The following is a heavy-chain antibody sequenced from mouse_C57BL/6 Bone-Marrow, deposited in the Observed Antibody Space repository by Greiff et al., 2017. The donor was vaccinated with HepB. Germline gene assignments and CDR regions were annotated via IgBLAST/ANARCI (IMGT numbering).Heavy chain of an antibody. CDR1: GYTFTEYT. D-gene: IGHD2-4*01. CDR2: FYPGSGSI. V-gene: IGHV1-62-2*01. Sequence: VQLQQSGAELVKPGASVKLSCKASGYTFTEYTIHWVQQRSGQGLEWIGWFYPGSGSIKYTEKFKDKATLTADKSSSTVYMELSRLTSEDSAVYFCARHEEGLYDDYDEGFAYWGQGTLVTVSA. CDR3: ARHEEGLYDDYDEGFAY. J-gene: IGHJ3*01.